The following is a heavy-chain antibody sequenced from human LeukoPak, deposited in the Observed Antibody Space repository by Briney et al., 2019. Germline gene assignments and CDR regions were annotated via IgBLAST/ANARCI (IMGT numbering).Heavy chain of an antibody. D-gene: IGHD1-26*01. Sequence: ASVKVSCKASGYTFTSYDINWVRQATGQGLEWMGWMNPNSGNTGYAQKFQGRVTMTRNTSISTAYMELSSLRSEDTAVYYCARVGLGKETFDFWGQGTLVTVSS. CDR1: GYTFTSYD. CDR3: ARVGLGKETFDF. CDR2: MNPNSGNT. J-gene: IGHJ4*02. V-gene: IGHV1-8*01.